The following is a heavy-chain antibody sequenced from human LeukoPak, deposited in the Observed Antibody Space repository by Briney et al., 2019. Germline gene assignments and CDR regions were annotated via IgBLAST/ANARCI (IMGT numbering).Heavy chain of an antibody. CDR1: GFTFSSYS. D-gene: IGHD4-23*01. CDR2: ISSSSYI. J-gene: IGHJ4*02. V-gene: IGHV3-21*01. CDR3: ASSTVVTGKIDY. Sequence: PGGSLRLSCAASGFTFSSYSMNWVRQAPGKGLEWVSSISSSSYIYYADSVKGRFTISRDNSKNTLYLQMNSLRAEDTAVYYCASSTVVTGKIDYWGQGTLVTVSS.